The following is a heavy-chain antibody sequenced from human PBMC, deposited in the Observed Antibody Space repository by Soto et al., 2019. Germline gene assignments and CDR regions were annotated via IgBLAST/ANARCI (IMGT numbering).Heavy chain of an antibody. CDR2: IYYSGST. J-gene: IGHJ5*02. Sequence: SETLSLTCTVSGGSISSGDYYWSWIRQPPGKGLEWIGYIYYSGSTYYNPSLKSRVTISVDTSKNQFSLKLSSVTAADTAVYYCARGAPLTGDPNWFDPWGQGTLVTVSS. V-gene: IGHV4-30-4*01. CDR3: ARGAPLTGDPNWFDP. D-gene: IGHD7-27*01. CDR1: GGSISSGDYY.